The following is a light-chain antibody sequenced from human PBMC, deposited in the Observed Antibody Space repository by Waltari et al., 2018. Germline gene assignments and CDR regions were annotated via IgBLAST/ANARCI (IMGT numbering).Light chain of an antibody. CDR2: AAS. Sequence: DVQLTQSPSFLSASVGDRVTITCRASQGLSTYLAWYQQKPAKAPKVLISAASTSQTGVPSRFSGSGYGTEFTLTISSLQPEDFATYDCQQLNTYPLTFGGGTKVEIK. V-gene: IGKV1-9*01. CDR3: QQLNTYPLT. CDR1: QGLSTY. J-gene: IGKJ4*01.